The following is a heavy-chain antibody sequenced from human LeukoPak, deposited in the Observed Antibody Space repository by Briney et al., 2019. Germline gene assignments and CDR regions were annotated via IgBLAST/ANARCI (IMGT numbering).Heavy chain of an antibody. Sequence: PSETLSLTCTVSGGSITNNYWAWIRQPPGKGLEWIGYTHDSGTTNYNPSLESRVTISLGTSENQFSLNMTSVTAADTAVYYCARHGSNYYDTTTYYGLDAFDIWGQGTMVTVSS. CDR3: ARHGSNYYDTTTYYGLDAFDI. V-gene: IGHV4-59*13. CDR2: THDSGTT. D-gene: IGHD3-22*01. J-gene: IGHJ3*02. CDR1: GGSITNNY.